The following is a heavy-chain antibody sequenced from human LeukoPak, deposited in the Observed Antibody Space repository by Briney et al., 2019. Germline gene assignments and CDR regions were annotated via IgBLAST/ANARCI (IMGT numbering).Heavy chain of an antibody. J-gene: IGHJ5*02. Sequence: GGSLRLSCAASGFTFSSYAMSWVRQAPGKGLEWVSAISGSGGSTYYADSVKGRFTISRDNSKNTLYLQMNSLRAEDTAVYYCAKDPGGYSYGLRGNWFDPWGQGTLSPSPQ. D-gene: IGHD5-18*01. CDR2: ISGSGGST. CDR1: GFTFSSYA. V-gene: IGHV3-23*01. CDR3: AKDPGGYSYGLRGNWFDP.